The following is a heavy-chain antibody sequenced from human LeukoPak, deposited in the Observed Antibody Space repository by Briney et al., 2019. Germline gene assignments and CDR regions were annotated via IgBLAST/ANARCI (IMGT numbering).Heavy chain of an antibody. CDR2: ITAYNGNR. D-gene: IGHD1-1*01. J-gene: IGHJ4*02. Sequence: GASVKVSCKTSGYTFSNYGISWVRQAPGQGLEWMGWITAYNGNRLYAQRFQGRISMTRNTSISTAYMELSSLRSEDTAVYYCARGRGPKPTGINYWGQGTLVTVSS. CDR3: ARGRGPKPTGINY. CDR1: GYTFSNYG. V-gene: IGHV1-8*01.